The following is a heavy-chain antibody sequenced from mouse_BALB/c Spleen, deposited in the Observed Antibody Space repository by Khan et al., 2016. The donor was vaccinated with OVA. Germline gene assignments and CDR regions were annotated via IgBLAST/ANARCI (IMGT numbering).Heavy chain of an antibody. V-gene: IGHV1-5*01. D-gene: IGHD4-1*01. CDR2: IYPGNTDT. Sequence: VQLTQSGTVLARPGASVKMSCKASGYTFTSYWMQWVKQRPGQGLEWIGDIYPGNTDTNSNQKFKGKAKLTAVTSTSTAYMALSSRTNADTAVFYCTRRIWDVALFAYWGQGTLVTVSA. J-gene: IGHJ3*01. CDR1: GYTFTSYW. CDR3: TRRIWDVALFAY.